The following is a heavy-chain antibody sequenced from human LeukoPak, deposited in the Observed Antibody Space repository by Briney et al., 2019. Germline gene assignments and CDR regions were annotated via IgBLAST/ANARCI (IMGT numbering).Heavy chain of an antibody. Sequence: GASVKVSFKASGYTFTRYDINWVRQATGQGLEWMGWMNPNSGKTGYAQKFQGRVTMTRNTSISTAYMELSSLRSEDPAVYYCARCLAGTFAPLDVWGKGTTVTISS. CDR1: GYTFTRYD. CDR2: MNPNSGKT. D-gene: IGHD6-19*01. V-gene: IGHV1-8*01. CDR3: ARCLAGTFAPLDV. J-gene: IGHJ6*04.